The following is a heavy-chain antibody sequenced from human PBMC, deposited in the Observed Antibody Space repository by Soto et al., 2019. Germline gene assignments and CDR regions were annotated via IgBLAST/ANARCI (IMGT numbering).Heavy chain of an antibody. D-gene: IGHD6-6*01. CDR3: AREGTYSSYSYCYYYGMDV. CDR1: GFTFSSYA. V-gene: IGHV3-30-3*01. J-gene: IGHJ6*01. Sequence: QVQLVESGGGVVQPGRSLRLSCAASGFTFSSYAMHWVRQAPGKGLEWVAVISYDGSNKYYADSVKGRFTISRDNSKNTLYLQMNSLRAEDTAVYYCAREGTYSSYSYCYYYGMDVW. CDR2: ISYDGSNK.